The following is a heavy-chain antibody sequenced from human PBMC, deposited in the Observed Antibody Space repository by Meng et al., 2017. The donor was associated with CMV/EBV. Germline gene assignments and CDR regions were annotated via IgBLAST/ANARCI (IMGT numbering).Heavy chain of an antibody. Sequence: SVKVSCKASGGTFSRYAISWVRQAPGQGLEWMGGIIPIFGTANYAQKFQGRVTMTRNTSISTAYMELSSLRSEDTAVYYCATVGYYYYYGMDVWGQGTTVTVSS. CDR3: ATVGYYYYYGMDV. J-gene: IGHJ6*02. CDR2: IIPIFGTA. CDR1: GGTFSRYA. V-gene: IGHV1-69*05.